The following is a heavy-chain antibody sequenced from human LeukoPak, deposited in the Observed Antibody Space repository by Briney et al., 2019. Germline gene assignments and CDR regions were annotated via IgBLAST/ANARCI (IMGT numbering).Heavy chain of an antibody. J-gene: IGHJ6*03. D-gene: IGHD3-3*01. CDR1: GFTFSSYW. V-gene: IGHV3-7*01. CDR3: ARDSLSGYYTLDYYYMDV. CDR2: IKQDGSEK. Sequence: GGSLRLSCAASGFTFSSYWMSWVRQAPGKGLEWVANIKQDGSEKYYVDSVKGRFTISRDNAKNSLYLQMNSLRAEDTAVYYCARDSLSGYYTLDYYYMDVWGKGTTVTVSS.